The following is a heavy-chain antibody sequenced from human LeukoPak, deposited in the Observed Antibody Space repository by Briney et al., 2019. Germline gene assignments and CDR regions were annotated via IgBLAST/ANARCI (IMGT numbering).Heavy chain of an antibody. V-gene: IGHV6-1*01. CDR2: TYYRSKWYN. D-gene: IGHD6-19*01. CDR3: ARVSYSSGWYGYYFDY. CDR1: GDIVSSNSAA. Sequence: SQTLSLTCAISGDIVSSNSAAWNWIRQSPSRGLEWLGRTYYRSKWYNDYAVSVKSRITINPDTSKNQFSLQLNSVTPEDTAVYYCARVSYSSGWYGYYFDYWGQGTLVTVSS. J-gene: IGHJ4*02.